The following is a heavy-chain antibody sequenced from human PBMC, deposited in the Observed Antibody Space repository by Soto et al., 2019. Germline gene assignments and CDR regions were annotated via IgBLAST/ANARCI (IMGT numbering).Heavy chain of an antibody. CDR2: ISGSGSST. D-gene: IGHD4-4*01. CDR3: AYFTAVSYYYGMDV. V-gene: IGHV3-23*01. J-gene: IGHJ6*02. CDR1: GFTFSNYA. Sequence: EVQLLESGGGLVQPGGSLRLSCAASGFTFSNYAMSWVRQAPGKGLEWVSAISGSGSSTYYADSVKGRFTISRDNSKNTLYLQMNSLRAEDTAVYYCAYFTAVSYYYGMDVWGQWTTVTVSS.